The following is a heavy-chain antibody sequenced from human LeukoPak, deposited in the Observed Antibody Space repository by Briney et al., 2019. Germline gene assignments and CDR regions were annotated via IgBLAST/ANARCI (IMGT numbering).Heavy chain of an antibody. Sequence: SQTLSLTCTVSGGSISSGSYYWSWIRQPAGKGLEWIGRIYTSGSTNYNPSLKSRVTISVDTSKNQFSLKLSSVTAADTAVYYCARDAGYCSSTSCYIPHYYGMDVWGQGTTVTVSS. CDR3: ARDAGYCSSTSCYIPHYYGMDV. J-gene: IGHJ6*02. CDR1: GGSISSGSYY. CDR2: IYTSGST. V-gene: IGHV4-61*02. D-gene: IGHD2-2*01.